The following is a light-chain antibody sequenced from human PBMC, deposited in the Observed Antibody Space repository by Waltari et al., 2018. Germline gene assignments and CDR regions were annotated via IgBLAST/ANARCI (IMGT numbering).Light chain of an antibody. Sequence: DIVMTQSPDSLAVSLGERATIHCQSSQTVLYSSNNKNYLAWYQQKPGQPPKLLIYWASTRESGVPDRFSGSGSGTHFTLTISSLQAEDVAVYYCQQYYSSVTFGGGTKVEIK. J-gene: IGKJ4*01. CDR1: QTVLYSSNNKNY. CDR2: WAS. V-gene: IGKV4-1*01. CDR3: QQYYSSVT.